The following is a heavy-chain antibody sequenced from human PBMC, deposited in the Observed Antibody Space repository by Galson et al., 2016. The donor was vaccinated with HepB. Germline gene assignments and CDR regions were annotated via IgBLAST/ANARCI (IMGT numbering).Heavy chain of an antibody. CDR3: ARAYCSDGSCYNAFDS. D-gene: IGHD2-15*01. J-gene: IGHJ4*02. CDR2: IDWDGDK. V-gene: IGHV2-70*04. CDR1: DFSVTTRGVR. Sequence: PALVKPTQTLTLTCTFSDFSVTTRGVRVNWIRQPPGKALEWLARIDWDGDKFYSTSLKTRLTISKDTSTNQVVLAMTNMDPVDTATYYCARAYCSDGSCYNAFDSWGQGTLVTVSS.